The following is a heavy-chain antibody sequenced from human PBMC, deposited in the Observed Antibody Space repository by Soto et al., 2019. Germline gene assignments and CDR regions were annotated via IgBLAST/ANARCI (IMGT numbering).Heavy chain of an antibody. CDR2: IYYSGST. J-gene: IGHJ6*02. V-gene: IGHV4-39*01. CDR1: GGSISSSSYY. D-gene: IGHD2-15*01. CDR3: ALNLGYCSGGSCYELGMDV. Sequence: QLQLQESGPGLVKPSETLSLTCTVSGGSISSSSYYWGWIRQPPGKGLEWIGSIYYSGSTYYNPSLKSRVAISVDTSKNQFSLKLSSVTAADTAVYYCALNLGYCSGGSCYELGMDVWGQGTTVTVSS.